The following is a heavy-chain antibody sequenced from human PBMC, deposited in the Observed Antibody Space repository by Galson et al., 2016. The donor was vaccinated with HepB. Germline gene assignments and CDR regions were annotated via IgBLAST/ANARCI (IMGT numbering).Heavy chain of an antibody. CDR3: ATVLNSRWGDLFDN. V-gene: IGHV3-23*01. CDR1: GFTCSSFV. D-gene: IGHD4-11*01. Sequence: SLRLSCAASGFTCSSFVMSWVRQAPGKGLDSVSVISGSSTSINYADSVKGRFTISRDNSRNTLYMQMNSLRDDDTAVYYCATVLNSRWGDLFDNWGQGALVTVST. J-gene: IGHJ4*02. CDR2: ISGSSTSI.